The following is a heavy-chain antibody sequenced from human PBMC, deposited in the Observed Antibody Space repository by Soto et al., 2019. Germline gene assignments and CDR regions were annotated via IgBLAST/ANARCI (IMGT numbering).Heavy chain of an antibody. V-gene: IGHV3-66*02. CDR2: IYSGGST. J-gene: IGHJ3*02. CDR3: ARDPPYGSSSSSRDAFDI. CDR1: GFTVSSNY. Sequence: GGSLRLSCAASGFTVSSNYMSWVRQAPGKGLEWVSVIYSGGSTYYADSVKGRFTISRDNSKNTLYLQMNSLRAEDTAVYYCARDPPYGSSSSSRDAFDIWGQGTMVTVSS. D-gene: IGHD6-6*01.